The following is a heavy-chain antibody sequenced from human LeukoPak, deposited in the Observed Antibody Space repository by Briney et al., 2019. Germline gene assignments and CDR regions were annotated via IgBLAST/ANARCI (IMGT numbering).Heavy chain of an antibody. CDR1: GFTFSNAW. CDR3: TRYKPDCSGGSCPHYGMDV. D-gene: IGHD2-15*01. Sequence: GGSLRLSCAASGFTFSNAWMSWVRQAPGKGLEWVGRIKSKTDGGTTDYAAPVKGRFTISRDDSKNTAYLQMNSLKTEDTAVYYCTRYKPDCSGGSCPHYGMDVWGQGTTVTVSS. CDR2: IKSKTDGGTT. J-gene: IGHJ6*02. V-gene: IGHV3-15*01.